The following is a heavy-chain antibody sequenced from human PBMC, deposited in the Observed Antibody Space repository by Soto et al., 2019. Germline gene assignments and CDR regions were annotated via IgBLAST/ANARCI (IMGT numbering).Heavy chain of an antibody. CDR3: AGNTVATISSFYY. CDR1: GESFSGYY. D-gene: IGHD5-12*01. J-gene: IGHJ4*02. V-gene: IGHV4-34*02. CDR2: INHSGST. Sequence: QVQLQQWGAGLLKPSETLSLTCAVYGESFSGYYWSWIRQPPGNVLAWIGEINHSGSTNYHPSLKSRVTMSVDTSKNQFSWKMSSVTAAATAMYYCAGNTVATISSFYYCCQVTLVTVSS.